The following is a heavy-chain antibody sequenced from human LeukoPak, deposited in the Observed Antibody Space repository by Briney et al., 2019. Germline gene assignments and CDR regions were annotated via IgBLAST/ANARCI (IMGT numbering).Heavy chain of an antibody. Sequence: ASVKVSCKASGYTFTSYYMHWVRQAPGQGLEWMGIINPSGGSTSYAQKFQGRVTMTRNTSTSTVYMELSSLRSEDTAVYYCARGVTMVRGVMSLGYWGQGTLVTVSS. CDR2: INPSGGST. J-gene: IGHJ4*02. V-gene: IGHV1-46*01. CDR1: GYTFTSYY. CDR3: ARGVTMVRGVMSLGY. D-gene: IGHD3-10*01.